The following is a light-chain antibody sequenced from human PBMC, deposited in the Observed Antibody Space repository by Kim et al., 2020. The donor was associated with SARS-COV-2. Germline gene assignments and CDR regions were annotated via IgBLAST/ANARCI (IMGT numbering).Light chain of an antibody. Sequence: SPRERPTLSRRASKTIPSALSAWYPQNPRQAPRGHVYGASSRATGIPERFSGSVSGTDFTLIISRLEPVDFVICYCQTYGRSPWTFGQGTQVDIK. CDR2: GAS. CDR3: QTYGRSPWT. V-gene: IGKV3-20*01. CDR1: KTIPSAL. J-gene: IGKJ1*01.